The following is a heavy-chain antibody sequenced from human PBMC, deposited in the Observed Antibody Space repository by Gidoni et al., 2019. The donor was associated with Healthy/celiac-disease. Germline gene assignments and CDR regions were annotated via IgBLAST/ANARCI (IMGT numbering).Heavy chain of an antibody. V-gene: IGHV4-30-4*01. D-gene: IGHD2-15*01. J-gene: IGHJ2*01. CDR2: IYYSGST. CDR3: ARVNWWYCSGGSCPPETVVPRGPFDL. CDR1: GGSISSGDYY. Sequence: QVQLQESGPGLVKPSQTLSLTCTVSGGSISSGDYYWSWIRQPPGKGLEWIGYIYYSGSTYYNPSLKSRVTISVDTSKNQFSLKLSSVTAADTAVYYCARVNWWYCSGGSCPPETVVPRGPFDLWGRGTLVTVSS.